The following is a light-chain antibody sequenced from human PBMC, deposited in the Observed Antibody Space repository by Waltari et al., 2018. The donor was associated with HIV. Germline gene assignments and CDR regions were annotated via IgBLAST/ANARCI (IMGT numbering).Light chain of an antibody. CDR3: QSYDSSLGASV. CDR1: SSNIGAPYD. Sequence: QSVLTQPPSVSGAPGQRVTISCTGNSSNIGAPYDVHWYQQLQGAAPKFHISVRTYPPSAVRDRLSVSKSGTSASLAITGLQAGDEADYYCQSYDSSLGASVFGGGTKLSVL. V-gene: IGLV1-40*01. J-gene: IGLJ3*02. CDR2: VRT.